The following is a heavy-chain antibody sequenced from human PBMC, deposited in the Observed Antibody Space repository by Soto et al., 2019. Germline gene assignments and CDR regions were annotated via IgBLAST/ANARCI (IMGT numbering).Heavy chain of an antibody. CDR3: AKAGTSGGYSYYYMDA. CDR1: RFTFSNYA. J-gene: IGHJ6*03. Sequence: EVQLLESGGGLVQPGGSLRLSCAASRFTFSNYAMTWVRQAPGMGLEWVSSISASGGDIHYADSVKGRFTFSRDSSKNTLYLQMSNLRVEDTAVYYCAKAGTSGGYSYYYMDAWGKGTTVTVSS. D-gene: IGHD3-10*01. V-gene: IGHV3-23*01. CDR2: ISASGGDI.